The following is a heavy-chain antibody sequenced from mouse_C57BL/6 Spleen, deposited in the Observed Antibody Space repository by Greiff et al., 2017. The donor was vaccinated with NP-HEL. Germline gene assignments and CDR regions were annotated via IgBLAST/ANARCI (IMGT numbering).Heavy chain of an antibody. V-gene: IGHV14-3*01. D-gene: IGHD1-1*01. CDR2: IDPANGNT. J-gene: IGHJ1*03. Sequence: VQLKQSVAELVRPGASVKLSCTASGFNIKNTYMHWVKQRPEQGLEWIGRIDPANGNTKYAPKFQGKATITADTSSNTAYLQLSSLTSEDTAIYYCATPSTVVARDWYFDVWGTGTTVTVSS. CDR3: ATPSTVVARDWYFDV. CDR1: GFNIKNTY.